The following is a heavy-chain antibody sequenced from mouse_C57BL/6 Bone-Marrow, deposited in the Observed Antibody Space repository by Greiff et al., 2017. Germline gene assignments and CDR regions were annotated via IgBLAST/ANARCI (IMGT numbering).Heavy chain of an antibody. Sequence: EVKLVESGGDLVKPGGSLKLSCAASGFTFSSYGLSWVRQTPDKRLEWVATISSGGSYTYYPDNVKGRFTMSRDNAKNNLYLQMSHLKSEDTAMYYGARGRCITVAWFAYWGQGTLVTVSA. J-gene: IGHJ3*01. D-gene: IGHD1-3*01. CDR2: ISSGGSYT. CDR1: GFTFSSYG. V-gene: IGHV5-4*03. CDR3: ARGRCITVAWFAY.